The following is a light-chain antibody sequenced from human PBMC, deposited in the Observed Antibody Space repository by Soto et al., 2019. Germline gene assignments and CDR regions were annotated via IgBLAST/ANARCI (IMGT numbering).Light chain of an antibody. CDR2: KVS. CDR3: QQYNTYSWT. Sequence: DIQMTQFPSTLSASVGDRVTITCRASQSISNRLAWFQQKSGEAPKILIHKVSSLESGVPSRFSGSGSGTEFTLPISSLQPDDFATYYCQQYNTYSWTFGQGTKVEIK. J-gene: IGKJ1*01. V-gene: IGKV1-5*03. CDR1: QSISNR.